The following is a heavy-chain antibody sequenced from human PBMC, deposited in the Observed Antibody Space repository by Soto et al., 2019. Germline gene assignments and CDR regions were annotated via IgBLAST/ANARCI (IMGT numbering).Heavy chain of an antibody. Sequence: GGSLRLSCAASGFTFSSYWMSWVRQAPGKGLEWVANIKQDGSEKYYVDSVKGRFTISRDNAKNSLYLQMNSLRAEDTAVYYCARAPINWNDQTTFDYWGQGTLVTVSS. CDR2: IKQDGSEK. J-gene: IGHJ4*02. D-gene: IGHD1-1*01. CDR3: ARAPINWNDQTTFDY. CDR1: GFTFSSYW. V-gene: IGHV3-7*01.